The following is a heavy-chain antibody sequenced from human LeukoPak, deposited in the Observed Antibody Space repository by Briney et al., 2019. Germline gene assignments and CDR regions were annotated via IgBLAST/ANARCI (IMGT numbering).Heavy chain of an antibody. V-gene: IGHV4-59*01. D-gene: IGHD5-24*01. Sequence: PSETLSLTCTVSGGSISSYYWSWIRQPPGKGLEWIGYIYYSGSTNYNPSLKSRVTISVDTSKNQFSLKLSSVTAADTAVYYCARSWGWLLTFDYWGQGTLVTVSS. CDR3: ARSWGWLLTFDY. J-gene: IGHJ4*02. CDR1: GGSISSYY. CDR2: IYYSGST.